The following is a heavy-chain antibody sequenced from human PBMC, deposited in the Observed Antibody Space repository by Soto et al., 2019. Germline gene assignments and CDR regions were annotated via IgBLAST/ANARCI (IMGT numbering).Heavy chain of an antibody. Sequence: QITLKESGPTLVKPTQTLTLTCTLSGLSLTTTGVGVGWIRQPPGKALEWLALSYWDDDERLSPSLKRRLTITKDTSKNQVVLTLTNMDPVDTGTYYCAHSTLLRWGQGTPVTVSS. D-gene: IGHD2-15*01. CDR2: SYWDDDE. CDR3: AHSTLLR. CDR1: GLSLTTTGVG. J-gene: IGHJ4*02. V-gene: IGHV2-5*02.